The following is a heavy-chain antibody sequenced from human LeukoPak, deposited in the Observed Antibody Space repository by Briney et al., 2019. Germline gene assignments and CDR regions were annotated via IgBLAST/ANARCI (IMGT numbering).Heavy chain of an antibody. CDR3: ARDGIAAAGTHIDY. CDR2: ISGSAGRT. D-gene: IGHD6-13*01. CDR1: GFNFSSYA. J-gene: IGHJ4*02. V-gene: IGHV3-23*01. Sequence: GGSLRLSCATSGFNFSSYAMSWVRQAPGKGLEWVSGISGSAGRTYYADSVKGRFTISRDNSKNTLYVQMNSLRAEDTAVYYCARDGIAAAGTHIDYWGQGTLVTVSS.